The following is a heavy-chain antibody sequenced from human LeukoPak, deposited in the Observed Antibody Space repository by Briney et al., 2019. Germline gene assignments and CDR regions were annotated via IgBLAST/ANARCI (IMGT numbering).Heavy chain of an antibody. CDR3: AEGGFGNPLDY. J-gene: IGHJ4*02. CDR1: GFSVSDNY. Sequence: GGSLRLSCVASGFSVSDNYMNWVRQAPGKGLEWVSVFYTDGNILYSDSVKGRFTIFRDTSQNKVFFQINSPRSEDTGMYYCAEGGFGNPLDYWGQGTPVTVSS. V-gene: IGHV3-66*02. D-gene: IGHD3-3*01. CDR2: FYTDGNI.